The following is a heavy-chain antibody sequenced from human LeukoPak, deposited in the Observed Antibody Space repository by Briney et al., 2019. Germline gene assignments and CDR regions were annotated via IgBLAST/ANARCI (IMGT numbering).Heavy chain of an antibody. V-gene: IGHV3-7*03. D-gene: IGHD1-26*01. CDR3: ARDKVVGATVFDY. Sequence: GGSLRLSCAASGFTFSSYWMAWVRQAPGKGLEWVANMKQDGSEKYYVDSVKGRFTISRDNTKNSVYLRMSSLRAEDTAVYYCARDKVVGATVFDYWGQGTLVTVSS. CDR2: MKQDGSEK. CDR1: GFTFSSYW. J-gene: IGHJ4*02.